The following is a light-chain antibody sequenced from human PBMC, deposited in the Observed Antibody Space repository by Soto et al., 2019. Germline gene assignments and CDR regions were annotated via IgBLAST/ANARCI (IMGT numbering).Light chain of an antibody. J-gene: IGLJ2*01. V-gene: IGLV2-14*01. CDR3: SSYRSSTPLVV. CDR1: SSDVGTNNS. Sequence: QSALTQPSSVSGSPGQSITISCTVTSSDVGTNNSVSWYQQHSGKGPKLMIYEVSNRPSGVANRFSGSKSGNTASLPISGLQAEDEADYDCSSYRSSTPLVVFGGGTKLTVL. CDR2: EVS.